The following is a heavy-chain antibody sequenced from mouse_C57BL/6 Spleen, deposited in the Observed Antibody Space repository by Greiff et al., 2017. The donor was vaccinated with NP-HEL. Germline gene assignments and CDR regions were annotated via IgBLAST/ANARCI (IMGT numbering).Heavy chain of an antibody. J-gene: IGHJ3*01. Sequence: QVQLQQSGAELVRPGASVTLSCKASGYTFTDYEMHWVKQTPVHGLEWIGAIDPETGGTAYNQKFKGKAILTADKSSSTAYMELRSLTSEDSAVYYCTRDYEGWFAYWGQGTLVTVSA. CDR1: GYTFTDYE. CDR2: IDPETGGT. CDR3: TRDYEGWFAY. D-gene: IGHD2-4*01. V-gene: IGHV1-15*01.